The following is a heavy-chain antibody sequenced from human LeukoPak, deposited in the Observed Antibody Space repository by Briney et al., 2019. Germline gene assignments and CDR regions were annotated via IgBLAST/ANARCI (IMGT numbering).Heavy chain of an antibody. CDR1: GFTLSSYW. Sequence: GGSLRLSCAASGFTLSSYWMSWVRQAPGKGLEWVANIKQDGSEKYYVDSVKGRFTISRDNAKNSLYLQMNSLRAEDTAVYYCARESTSSWYLLRYYYYGMDVWGQGTTVTVSS. CDR2: IKQDGSEK. D-gene: IGHD6-13*01. J-gene: IGHJ6*02. CDR3: ARESTSSWYLLRYYYYGMDV. V-gene: IGHV3-7*01.